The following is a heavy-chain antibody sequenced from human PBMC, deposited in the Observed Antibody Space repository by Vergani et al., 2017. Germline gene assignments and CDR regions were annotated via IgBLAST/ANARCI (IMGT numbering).Heavy chain of an antibody. Sequence: EVQLVESGGVVVQPGGSLRLSCAASGFTFDDYAMHWVRQAPGKGLEWVSLISWDGGSTYYADSVKGRFTISRDNADNSLYLQMNNLRVEDTAVYYCARDRSGHCSNTKCAYFDYWGQGTLVTVSS. D-gene: IGHD2-2*01. J-gene: IGHJ4*02. CDR1: GFTFDDYA. CDR3: ARDRSGHCSNTKCAYFDY. CDR2: ISWDGGST. V-gene: IGHV3-43D*03.